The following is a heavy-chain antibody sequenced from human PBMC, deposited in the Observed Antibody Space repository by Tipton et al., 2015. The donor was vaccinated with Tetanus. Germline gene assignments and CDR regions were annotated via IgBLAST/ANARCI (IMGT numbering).Heavy chain of an antibody. CDR3: AKLFRVRARGITMVVVVPPGYFDY. Sequence: TLSLTCTVSGASISSSSSYWGWIRQSPGKGLEWIGNIYFSGSTYYNPSLKSRVTISVDTSKNQFSLRLNSVTAADTAVYYCAKLFRVRARGITMVVVVPPGYFDYWGQGTLVTVSS. V-gene: IGHV4-39*01. CDR2: IYFSGST. J-gene: IGHJ4*02. D-gene: IGHD3-22*01. CDR1: GASISSSSSY.